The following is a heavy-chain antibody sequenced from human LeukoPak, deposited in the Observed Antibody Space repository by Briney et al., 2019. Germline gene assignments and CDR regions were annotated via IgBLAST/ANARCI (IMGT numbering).Heavy chain of an antibody. CDR3: ARGWKLYDSSGYPFDY. Sequence: ASVKVSCKASGYTFTSYDINWVRQATGQGLEWMGWMNPNSGNTGYAQKFQGRVTITRNTSTSTAYMELSSLRSEDTAVYYCARGWKLYDSSGYPFDYWGQGTLVTVSS. J-gene: IGHJ4*02. V-gene: IGHV1-8*03. D-gene: IGHD3-22*01. CDR1: GYTFTSYD. CDR2: MNPNSGNT.